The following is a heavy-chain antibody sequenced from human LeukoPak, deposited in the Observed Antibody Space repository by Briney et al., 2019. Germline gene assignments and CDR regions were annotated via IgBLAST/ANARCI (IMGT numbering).Heavy chain of an antibody. D-gene: IGHD3-22*01. CDR3: AELAITMIVGV. CDR1: GFTFSSYA. CDR2: ISSGSSYI. J-gene: IGHJ6*04. Sequence: GGSLRLSCAASGFTFSSYAMHWVRQAPGKGLEWVSSISSGSSYIYYADSMKGRFTISRDNAKNSLYLQMNSLRAEDTAVYYCAELAITMIVGVWGKGTTVTISS. V-gene: IGHV3-21*01.